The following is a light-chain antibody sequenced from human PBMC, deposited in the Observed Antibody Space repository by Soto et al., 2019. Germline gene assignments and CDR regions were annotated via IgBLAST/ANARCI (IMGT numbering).Light chain of an antibody. CDR3: QQYGSSPRT. Sequence: EIVLTQSPGTLSLSPGERATLSCRASQSVTSSYLAWYQQKPGQAPRLLIYGASSRATGIPDRFGGSGSGTDFTLTINRLKPEDFAVYYCQQYGSSPRTFGQGTKLEIK. CDR2: GAS. J-gene: IGKJ2*01. V-gene: IGKV3-20*01. CDR1: QSVTSSY.